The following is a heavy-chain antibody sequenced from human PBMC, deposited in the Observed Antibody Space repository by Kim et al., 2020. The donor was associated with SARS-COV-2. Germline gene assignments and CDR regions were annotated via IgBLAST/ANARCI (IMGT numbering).Heavy chain of an antibody. D-gene: IGHD2-2*01. Sequence: SETLSLTCTVASGSISSPSYHWAWIRQPPGKGLDYIGMIHYDGATDYNPSLKSRVTLSIDTSKNHFSLRLSSVTADDTAVYYCARLGLVSAKTRFDPWGQGTLVTVSS. CDR3: ARLGLVSAKTRFDP. CDR1: SGSISSPSYH. V-gene: IGHV4-39*02. CDR2: IHYDGAT. J-gene: IGHJ5*02.